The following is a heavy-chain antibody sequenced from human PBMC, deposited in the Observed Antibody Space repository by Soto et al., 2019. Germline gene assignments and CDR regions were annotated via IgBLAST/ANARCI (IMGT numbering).Heavy chain of an antibody. V-gene: IGHV3-74*01. CDR3: ASTVVPGY. CDR1: EVTISSGW. Sequence: GVSLRHSCAVGEVTISSGWMHWVRQAPGKGLVWVSRINSDGSSTSYADSVKGRLTISRDNAKNTLYLQMNSLRAEDTAVYYCASTVVPGYWGQGTLVTVSS. D-gene: IGHD2-15*01. CDR2: INSDGSST. J-gene: IGHJ4*02.